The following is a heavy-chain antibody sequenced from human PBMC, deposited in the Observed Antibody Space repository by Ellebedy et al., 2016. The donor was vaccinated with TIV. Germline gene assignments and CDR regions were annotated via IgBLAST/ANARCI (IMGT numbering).Heavy chain of an antibody. CDR1: GYTLTELS. CDR2: FDPEDGET. D-gene: IGHD1-14*01. J-gene: IGHJ6*02. Sequence: ASVKVSCKVSGYTLTELSMHWVRQAPGKGLEWMGGFDPEDGETIYAQKFQGRVTMTEDTSTDTAYMELSSLRSEDTAVYYCATRTRPEYYYYYGMDVWGQGTTVTVSS. V-gene: IGHV1-24*01. CDR3: ATRTRPEYYYYYGMDV.